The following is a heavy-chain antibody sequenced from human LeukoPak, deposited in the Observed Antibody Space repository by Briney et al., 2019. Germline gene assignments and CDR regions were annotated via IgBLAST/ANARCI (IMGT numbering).Heavy chain of an antibody. CDR3: ARDPSRWFGEFDF. V-gene: IGHV3-7*01. Sequence: GGSLRLSCAASGFTFSSYWMSWVRQPPGKGLEWVANIKQDGSEKYYVDSVKGRFTISRDNAKNSLYLQMNSLRAEDTAVYYCARDPSRWFGEFDFWGQGTLVTVSS. D-gene: IGHD3-10*01. CDR2: IKQDGSEK. CDR1: GFTFSSYW. J-gene: IGHJ4*02.